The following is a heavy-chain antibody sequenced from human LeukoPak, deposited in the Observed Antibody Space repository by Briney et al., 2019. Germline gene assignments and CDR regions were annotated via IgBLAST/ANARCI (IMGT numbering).Heavy chain of an antibody. J-gene: IGHJ4*02. CDR1: GYTFTNYG. D-gene: IGHD1-26*01. CDR3: ARDLVDGVGAPGAY. Sequence: ASVKVSCKASGYTFTNYGITWMRQAPGQGLEWLGWINTYNGNTNYAQKLQGRVTITTDTSTSTAYMELRSLRSDDTAVFYCARDLVDGVGAPGAYWGQGALVTVSS. CDR2: INTYNGNT. V-gene: IGHV1-18*01.